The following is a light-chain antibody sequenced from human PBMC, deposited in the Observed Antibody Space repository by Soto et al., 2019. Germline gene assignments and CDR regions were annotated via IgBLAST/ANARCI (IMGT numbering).Light chain of an antibody. J-gene: IGKJ4*01. Sequence: DIQMTQSPSSLSASLGDRVTITCQASQDISNILNWYQQKPGKVPKLLIYDAFILETGVPSRFSGSGSGTDFTLTISSLQPEDIATYYCQHYDNLPRLTFGGGTKVEIK. CDR2: DAF. CDR1: QDISNI. CDR3: QHYDNLPRLT. V-gene: IGKV1-33*01.